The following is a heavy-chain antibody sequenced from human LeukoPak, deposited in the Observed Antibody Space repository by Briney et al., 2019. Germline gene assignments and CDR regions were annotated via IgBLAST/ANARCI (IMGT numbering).Heavy chain of an antibody. CDR2: ISAYNGNT. V-gene: IGHV1-18*01. Sequence: ASVKVSCKASGYTFTSYGISWVRQAPGQGLEWMGWISAYNGNTNYAQKLQGRVTMTTDTSTSTAYMELRSLRSDDTAVYYCARSHDILTGYYLGYLDYWGQGTLVTVSS. CDR1: GYTFTSYG. D-gene: IGHD3-9*01. CDR3: ARSHDILTGYYLGYLDY. J-gene: IGHJ4*02.